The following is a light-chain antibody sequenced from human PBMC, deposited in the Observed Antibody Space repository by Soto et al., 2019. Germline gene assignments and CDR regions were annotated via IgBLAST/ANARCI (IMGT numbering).Light chain of an antibody. CDR1: HRASSNY. J-gene: IGKJ1*01. CDR2: GAS. Sequence: IVITQSPATPSVSPGERATLSCMPSHRASSNYLAWYQQKPGQAPWLLIYGASNRATGIPDRFSGSGSGTDFTLTISRLEPEDFAVYYCQQYGSSDTFGQGTKVDIK. V-gene: IGKV3-20*01. CDR3: QQYGSSDT.